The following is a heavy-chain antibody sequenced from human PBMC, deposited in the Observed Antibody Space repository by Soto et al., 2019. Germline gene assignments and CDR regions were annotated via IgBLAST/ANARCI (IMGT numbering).Heavy chain of an antibody. Sequence: KQSQTLSLTCAISGDSVSSNSAAWNWIRQSPSRGLEWLGRKYYRSKGSNDYAESGKSGITINPDTSKNQFSLQLNTVTPEDTAVYYCARDGGIVVVPAALFFDFWGQGTLVTVSS. V-gene: IGHV6-1*01. CDR1: GDSVSSNSAA. J-gene: IGHJ4*02. D-gene: IGHD2-2*01. CDR2: KYYRSKGSN. CDR3: ARDGGIVVVPAALFFDF.